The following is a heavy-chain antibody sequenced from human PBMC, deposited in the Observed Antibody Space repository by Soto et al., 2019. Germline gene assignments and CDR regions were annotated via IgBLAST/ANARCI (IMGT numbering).Heavy chain of an antibody. J-gene: IGHJ5*02. V-gene: IGHV3-7*01. CDR2: INQDGSDQ. CDR1: GFTFSSHW. CDR3: ATSMRHTLNP. Sequence: EVQVVESGGDLVQPGGSLRLSCAASGFTFSSHWMTWVRQVPGKGLEWVANINQDGSDQYYVDSVKGRFTISRDNAKNSLCLHMNGLRVEDTAVYYCATSMRHTLNPWGQGTVVTVSS. D-gene: IGHD2-8*01.